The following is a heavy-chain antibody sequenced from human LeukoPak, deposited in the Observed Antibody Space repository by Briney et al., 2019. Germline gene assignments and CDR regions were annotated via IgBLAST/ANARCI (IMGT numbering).Heavy chain of an antibody. J-gene: IGHJ4*02. CDR3: ARGRQWELLYY. V-gene: IGHV4-30-2*01. CDR1: GGSISSGGYS. D-gene: IGHD1-26*01. CDR2: IYHSGST. Sequence: PSETLSLTCAVSGGSISSGGYSWSWIRQPPGKGLEWIGYIYHSGSTYYNPSLKSRVTISVDRSKNQFSLKLSSVTAADTAVYYCARGRQWELLYYWGQGTLVTVSS.